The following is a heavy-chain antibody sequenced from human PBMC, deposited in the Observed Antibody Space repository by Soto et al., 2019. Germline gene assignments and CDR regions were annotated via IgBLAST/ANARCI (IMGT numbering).Heavy chain of an antibody. D-gene: IGHD5-18*01. J-gene: IGHJ4*02. Sequence: PSETLSLTCTVSGVPISTDDYYWTWIRQPPGKGLEWIGYIYYSGSTYYNPSLKSRVSISGDWSKNQFSLKLNSVTAADTAVYYCARAFTSMGLFDYWGPGTLVTVSS. V-gene: IGHV4-30-4*01. CDR3: ARAFTSMGLFDY. CDR1: GVPISTDDYY. CDR2: IYYSGST.